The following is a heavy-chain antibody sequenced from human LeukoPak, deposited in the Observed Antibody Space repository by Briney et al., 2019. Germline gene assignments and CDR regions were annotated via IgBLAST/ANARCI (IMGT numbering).Heavy chain of an antibody. D-gene: IGHD5-18*01. Sequence: PSETLSLTCAVYGGSFSGYHWSWIRQPPRKGLEWIGEIDHSGSTNYNPSLKSRVTISVDTSKNQFSLKLSSVTAADTAVYYCAGSGYSYGELDYWGQGTLVTASS. V-gene: IGHV4-34*01. CDR3: AGSGYSYGELDY. J-gene: IGHJ4*02. CDR2: IDHSGST. CDR1: GGSFSGYH.